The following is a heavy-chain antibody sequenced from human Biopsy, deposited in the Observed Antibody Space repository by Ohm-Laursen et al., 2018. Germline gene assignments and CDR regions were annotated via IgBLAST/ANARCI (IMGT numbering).Heavy chain of an antibody. CDR1: GGTFSNYG. CDR2: NIPILGTG. CDR3: ATKLTGYFHH. V-gene: IGHV1-69*06. Sequence: GASVKVSCKAPGGTFSNYGVNWVRQAPGQGLEWLGGNIPILGTGNYAQKFQDRVTVAADTSTNTDTMELRSLRSDDTAVYYCATKLTGYFHHWGQGTLVIVSS. J-gene: IGHJ1*01. D-gene: IGHD3-9*01.